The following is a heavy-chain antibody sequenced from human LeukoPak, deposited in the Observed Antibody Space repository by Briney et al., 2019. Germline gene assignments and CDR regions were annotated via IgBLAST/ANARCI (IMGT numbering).Heavy chain of an antibody. CDR2: INHSGST. CDR3: ARGRIVVVPAANPNWFDP. J-gene: IGHJ5*02. D-gene: IGHD2-2*01. CDR1: GGSFSGDY. Sequence: SETLSLTCAVYGGSFSGDYWSWIRQPPGKGLEWIGEINHSGSTNYNPSLKSRVTISVDTSKNQFSLKLSSVTAADTAVYYCARGRIVVVPAANPNWFDPWGQGTLVTVSS. V-gene: IGHV4-34*01.